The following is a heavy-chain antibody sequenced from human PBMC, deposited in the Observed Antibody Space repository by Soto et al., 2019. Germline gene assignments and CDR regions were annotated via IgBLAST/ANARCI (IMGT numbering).Heavy chain of an antibody. Sequence: QVQLQESGPGLVKPSGTLSLTCAVSGVSISSGNWWSWVRQPPGKGLEWIGEVSHSGSTNYNPSLKIRVTISVDKSKDQFSLKLTSVTAADTAVYYCARDPRLTGATPFDFWGQGTLVTVSS. J-gene: IGHJ5*01. CDR2: VSHSGST. CDR1: GVSISSGNW. D-gene: IGHD1-20*01. CDR3: ARDPRLTGATPFDF. V-gene: IGHV4-4*02.